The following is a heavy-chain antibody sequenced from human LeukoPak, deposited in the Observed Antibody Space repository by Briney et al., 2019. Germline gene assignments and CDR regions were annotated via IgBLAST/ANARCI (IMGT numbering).Heavy chain of an antibody. CDR3: ARLRSHYYYDSSGYHDAFDI. CDR2: IYYSGST. D-gene: IGHD3-22*01. Sequence: PSETLSLTCTVSGGSISSYYWSWIRQPPGPGLEWIGYIYYSGSTNYNPSLKSRVTISVDTSKNQFSLKLSSVTAADTAVYYCARLRSHYYYDSSGYHDAFDIWGQGTMVTVSS. J-gene: IGHJ3*02. CDR1: GGSISSYY. V-gene: IGHV4-59*08.